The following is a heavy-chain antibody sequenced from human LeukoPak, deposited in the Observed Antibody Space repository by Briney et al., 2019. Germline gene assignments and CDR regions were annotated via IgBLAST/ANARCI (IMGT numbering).Heavy chain of an antibody. CDR3: ARDLFDSSGYLNY. CDR1: GYTFTGYY. V-gene: IGHV1-2*02. J-gene: IGHJ4*02. Sequence: GASVKVSCKASGYTFTGYYMHWVRQAPGQGLEWMGWINPNSGGTNYAQKFQGRVTMTRDTSISTAYMELSRLRSDDTAVYYCARDLFDSSGYLNYWGQGTLVTVSS. D-gene: IGHD3-22*01. CDR2: INPNSGGT.